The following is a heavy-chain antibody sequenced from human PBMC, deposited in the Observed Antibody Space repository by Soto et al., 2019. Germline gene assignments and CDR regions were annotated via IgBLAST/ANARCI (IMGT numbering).Heavy chain of an antibody. CDR3: AXHNVLIVYAIHGAPFDI. CDR2: IDPSDSYT. D-gene: IGHD2-8*01. V-gene: IGHV5-10-1*01. J-gene: IGHJ3*02. CDR1: GYSFTIYW. Sequence: GESLKISCKGSGYSFTIYWISWVRQMPGKGLEWMGRIDPSDSYTNYSPSFQGHVTISADKSISTAYLQWSSLKASDTAMYYCAXHNVLIVYAIHGAPFDIWGQGTMVTVSS.